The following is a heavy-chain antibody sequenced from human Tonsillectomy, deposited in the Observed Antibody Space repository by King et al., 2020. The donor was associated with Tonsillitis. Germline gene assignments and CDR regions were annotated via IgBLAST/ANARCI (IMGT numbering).Heavy chain of an antibody. CDR3: ARDSGYSYDY. Sequence: VQLVESGGGLVQPGGSLRLSCAASGFTFSTYWMHWVRQAPGKGLVWVSRINGDVSSTDYADSVRGRVTVSRDNAKNTLYLQMNSLRAEDTAVYYCARDSGYSYDYWGQGTLVTVSS. CDR1: GFTFSTYW. CDR2: INGDVSST. D-gene: IGHD5-18*01. J-gene: IGHJ4*02. V-gene: IGHV3-74*01.